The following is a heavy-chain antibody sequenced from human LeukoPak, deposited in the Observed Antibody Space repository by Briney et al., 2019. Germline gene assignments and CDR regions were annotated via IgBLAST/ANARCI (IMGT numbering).Heavy chain of an antibody. CDR1: GGTFSSYA. D-gene: IGHD4/OR15-4a*01. CDR3: SGERDYGVI. J-gene: IGHJ3*02. Sequence: ASVKLSCTSSGGTFSSYAFSWVRQAPGQGLELMGRIIPIFGTANYAQKFPGKVTITTDEDTSTASLDLHSVRSEATAVDFCSGERDYGVIWGQGTMVTVSS. CDR2: IIPIFGTA. V-gene: IGHV1-69*05.